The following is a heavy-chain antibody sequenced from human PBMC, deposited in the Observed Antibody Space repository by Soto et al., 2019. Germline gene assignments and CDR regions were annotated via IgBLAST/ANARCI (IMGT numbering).Heavy chain of an antibody. V-gene: IGHV1-2*04. Sequence: GASVKVSCKSSGYTFTGYDIHWVRQAPGQGLEWMGWINPNSGGTNYAQKFQGWVTMTRDTSISTAYMELSRLRSDDTAVYYCARESPIGSWLNIDYWGQGTLVTVSS. CDR1: GYTFTGYD. J-gene: IGHJ4*02. CDR3: ARESPIGSWLNIDY. D-gene: IGHD6-13*01. CDR2: INPNSGGT.